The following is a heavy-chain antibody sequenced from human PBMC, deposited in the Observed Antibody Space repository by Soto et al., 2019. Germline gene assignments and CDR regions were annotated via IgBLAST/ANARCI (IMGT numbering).Heavy chain of an antibody. V-gene: IGHV4-31*03. J-gene: IGHJ4*02. CDR3: ARAGGNYFRFRQNFDY. CDR2: IYYSGST. Sequence: QVQLQETGPGLVKPSQTLSLTCTVSGGSISRGGYYWSWIRQHPGKGLEWIGYIYYSGSTYYNPSLKRRVTISVDTSKNPFSLKLSSVTAADTAVYYCARAGGNYFRFRQNFDYWGQGTLVTVSS. CDR1: GGSISRGGYY. D-gene: IGHD4-4*01.